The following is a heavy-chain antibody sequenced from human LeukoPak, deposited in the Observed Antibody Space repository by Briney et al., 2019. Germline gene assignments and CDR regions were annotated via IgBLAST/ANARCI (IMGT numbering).Heavy chain of an antibody. J-gene: IGHJ3*02. Sequence: ASVKVSCKASGYTFTSYAMNWVRQSPGQGLEWMGWINTNTGNPTYAQGFTGRFVFSLDTSVSTAYLQISSLKAEDTAVYYCARVVERSSWYDAFDIWGQGTMVTVSS. CDR3: ARVVERSSWYDAFDI. CDR1: GYTFTSYA. CDR2: INTNTGNP. V-gene: IGHV7-4-1*02. D-gene: IGHD6-13*01.